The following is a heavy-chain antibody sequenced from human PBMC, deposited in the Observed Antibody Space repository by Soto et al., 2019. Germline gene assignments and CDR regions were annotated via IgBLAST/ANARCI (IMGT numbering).Heavy chain of an antibody. D-gene: IGHD6-19*01. CDR3: ARQVVDGTVAGTGSFDS. V-gene: IGHV4-30-4*01. J-gene: IGHJ4*02. CDR1: GGSISSSDYY. CDR2: IYYSGST. Sequence: PSETLSLTCTVSGGSISSSDYYWTWIRQPPGKGLEWIGYIYYSGSTYYNPSLESRISISLDTSKNQFSLKLSSVTAADTAVYYCARQVVDGTVAGTGSFDSWGQGTLVTVS.